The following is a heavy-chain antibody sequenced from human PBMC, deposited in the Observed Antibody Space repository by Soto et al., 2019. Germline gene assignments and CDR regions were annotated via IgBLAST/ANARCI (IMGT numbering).Heavy chain of an antibody. D-gene: IGHD4-17*01. CDR1: GGSISSSSYY. CDR2: IYYSGST. V-gene: IGHV4-39*01. CDR3: ARSDSGGDYDPFDY. J-gene: IGHJ4*02. Sequence: SETLSLTCTVSGGSISSSSYYWGWIRQPPGKGLEWIGSIYYSGSTYYNPSLKSRVTISVDTSKNQFSLKLSSVTAADTAVYYCARSDSGGDYDPFDYWGQGTLVTVSS.